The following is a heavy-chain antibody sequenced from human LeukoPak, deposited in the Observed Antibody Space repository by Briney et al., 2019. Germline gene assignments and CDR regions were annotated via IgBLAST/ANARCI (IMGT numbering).Heavy chain of an antibody. CDR2: IYSGGST. J-gene: IGHJ4*02. D-gene: IGHD3-22*01. CDR3: ARDSGGYSH. CDR1: GFTVSSNY. V-gene: IGHV3-53*01. Sequence: GESLKISCAASGFTVSSNYMSRVRQAPGKGLEWVSVIYSGGSTYYADSVEGRFTISRDNSKNTLYLQMNSLRAEDTAVYYCARDSGGYSHWGQGTLVTVSS.